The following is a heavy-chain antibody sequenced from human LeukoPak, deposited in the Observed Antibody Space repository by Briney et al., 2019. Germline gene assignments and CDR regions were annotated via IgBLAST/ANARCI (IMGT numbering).Heavy chain of an antibody. CDR2: ISYDGSNK. V-gene: IGHV3-30*18. Sequence: GGSLRLSCAASGFTFTSYGLHWVRQAPGKGLEWVAVISYDGSNKYYADSVKGRFTISRDNSKNTLYLQMNSLRAEDTAVYYCAKDIVVAPAAIDYYYYYGMDVWGQGTTVTVSS. CDR3: AKDIVVAPAAIDYYYYYGMDV. CDR1: GFTFTSYG. D-gene: IGHD2-2*01. J-gene: IGHJ6*02.